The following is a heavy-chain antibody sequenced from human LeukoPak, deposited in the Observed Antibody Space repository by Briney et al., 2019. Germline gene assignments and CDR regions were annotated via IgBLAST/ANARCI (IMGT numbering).Heavy chain of an antibody. CDR1: GGPMSGDSLTESNYY. CDR2: VYFTGHT. Sequence: PSETLSLTCTVSGGPMSGDSLTESNYYWVWIRQPPGKGLDWIGSVYFTGHTYYTPSLKSRVTISADTSKNHFSLRLSSVTAADTAVYYCARDQQYHRPAGWFDPWGQGTLVTVSS. CDR3: ARDQQYHRPAGWFDP. D-gene: IGHD1-14*01. J-gene: IGHJ5*02. V-gene: IGHV4-39*02.